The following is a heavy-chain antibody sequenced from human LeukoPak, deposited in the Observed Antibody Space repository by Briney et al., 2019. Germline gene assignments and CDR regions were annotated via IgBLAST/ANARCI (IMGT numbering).Heavy chain of an antibody. V-gene: IGHV3-48*04. J-gene: IGHJ2*01. CDR3: ARDVESPFWVVAGNDWYFDL. CDR2: ISSSSSTI. Sequence: VQPGGSLRLSCAASGFTFSSYSMNWVRQAPGKGLEWVSYISSSSSTIYYADSVKGRFTISRDNAKNSLYLQMNSLRAEDTAVYYCARDVESPFWVVAGNDWYFDLWGRGTLVTVSS. CDR1: GFTFSSYS. D-gene: IGHD6-19*01.